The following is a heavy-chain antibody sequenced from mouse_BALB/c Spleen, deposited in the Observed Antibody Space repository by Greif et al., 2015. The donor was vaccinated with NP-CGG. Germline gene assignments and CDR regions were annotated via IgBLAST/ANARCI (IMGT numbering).Heavy chain of an antibody. Sequence: EVKLMESGGDLVKPGGSLKLSCAASGFTFSSYGMSWVRQTPDKRLEWVATISSGGSYTYYPDSVKGRFTISRDNAKNALYLQRSMWRSGDPAMYYCARQKGVDYWGQGTSLTVSS. CDR3: ARQKGVDY. J-gene: IGHJ2*02. V-gene: IGHV5-6*01. CDR2: ISSGGSYT. CDR1: GFTFSSYG.